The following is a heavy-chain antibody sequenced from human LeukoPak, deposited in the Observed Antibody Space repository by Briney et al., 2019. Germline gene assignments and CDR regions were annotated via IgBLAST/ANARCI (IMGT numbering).Heavy chain of an antibody. CDR1: GFTFSTYA. CDR3: ASPTDSSGWYNAFDI. J-gene: IGHJ3*02. D-gene: IGHD6-19*01. Sequence: GGSLRLSCAASGFTFSTYAMSWVRQAPGKGLEWVSVIYSGGSTYYADSVKGRFTISRHNSKNTLYLQMNSLRAEDTAVYYCASPTDSSGWYNAFDIWGQGTMVTVSS. V-gene: IGHV3-53*04. CDR2: IYSGGST.